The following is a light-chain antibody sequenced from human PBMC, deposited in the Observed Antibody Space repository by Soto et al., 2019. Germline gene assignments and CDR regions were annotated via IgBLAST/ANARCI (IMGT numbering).Light chain of an antibody. CDR3: QQYYSYPYT. V-gene: IGKV1-8*01. CDR2: AAS. J-gene: IGKJ2*01. Sequence: AIRMTQSPSSFSASTGDRVTITCRASQGISSYLAWYQQKPGKAPKLLIYAASTLQSGVPSRFSGSGSGTXXXXXXXXXXXXXXXXYYCQQYYSYPYTFGQGTKLEIK. CDR1: QGISSY.